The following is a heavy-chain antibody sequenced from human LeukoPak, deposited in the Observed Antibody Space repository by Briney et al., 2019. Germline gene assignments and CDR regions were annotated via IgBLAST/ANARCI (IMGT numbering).Heavy chain of an antibody. CDR1: GGSTSRYY. CDR2: IYYSGST. D-gene: IGHD6-13*01. J-gene: IGHJ1*01. CDR3: ARLPGIAAV. Sequence: SESLSLTCTVSGGSTSRYYWSWIRQPPGKSLEWIAYIYYSGSTTYNPSLKSRVTISIDTSNNRFSLNLTSVTAADTAVYYCARLPGIAAVWGQGTLVIVSS. V-gene: IGHV4-59*08.